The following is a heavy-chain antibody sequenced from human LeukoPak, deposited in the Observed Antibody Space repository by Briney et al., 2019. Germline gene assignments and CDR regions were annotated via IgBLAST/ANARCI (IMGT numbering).Heavy chain of an antibody. CDR1: GFTFSSYA. V-gene: IGHV3-64D*06. J-gene: IGHJ4*02. CDR2: ITSNGGSA. Sequence: GGSLRLSCSASGFTFSSYAMYWVRQAPGKGLEYVSAITSNGGSAYYADSVKGRFTTSRDNSRNTLSLQMSSLRAEDTAVYYCVGFRATAGLYWGQGTLVTVSS. D-gene: IGHD6-13*01. CDR3: VGFRATAGLY.